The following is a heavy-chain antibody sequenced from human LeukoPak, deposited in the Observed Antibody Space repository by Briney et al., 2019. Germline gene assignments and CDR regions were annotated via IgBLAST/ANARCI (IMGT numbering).Heavy chain of an antibody. Sequence: GGSLRLSCAASGFTFSSYGMHWVRQAPGKGLEWVAFIRYDGSNKYYADSVKGRFTTSRDNSKNTLYLQMNSLRAEDTAVYYCAKETRASYGDYIGGFDYWGQGTLVTVSS. CDR3: AKETRASYGDYIGGFDY. D-gene: IGHD4-17*01. CDR2: IRYDGSNK. CDR1: GFTFSSYG. V-gene: IGHV3-30*02. J-gene: IGHJ4*02.